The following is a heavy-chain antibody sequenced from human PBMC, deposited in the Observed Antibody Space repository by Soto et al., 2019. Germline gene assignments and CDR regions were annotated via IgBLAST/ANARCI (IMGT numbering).Heavy chain of an antibody. D-gene: IGHD3-16*01. Sequence: EVQFLGSGGGLVQPGGSLRLSCAASGFTFSNYAMSWVRQAPGKGLEWVSAIGGSGVNTYYAASVKGRFTISRDNSKNTLYLQMNSLRVEDTALYFCAKDKARGFTVAGGEIDYWGQGTLVTVSS. CDR1: GFTFSNYA. V-gene: IGHV3-23*01. CDR2: IGGSGVNT. J-gene: IGHJ4*02. CDR3: AKDKARGFTVAGGEIDY.